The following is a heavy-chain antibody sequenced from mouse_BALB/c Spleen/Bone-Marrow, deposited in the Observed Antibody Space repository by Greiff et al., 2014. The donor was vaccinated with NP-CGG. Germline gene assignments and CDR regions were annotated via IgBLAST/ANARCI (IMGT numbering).Heavy chain of an antibody. Sequence: QVQLQQSGAELMKPGASVKISCKATGYTFSSYWIEWVNQRPGHGLEWIGEILPGSGTTHYNEKFKDKATFTADTSSNTAYMQHISLTSEDSAVYYCARGGYDTSIFAYWGQGTLVTVSA. CDR2: ILPGSGTT. CDR3: ARGGYDTSIFAY. J-gene: IGHJ3*01. CDR1: GYTFSSYW. D-gene: IGHD2-3*01. V-gene: IGHV1-9*01.